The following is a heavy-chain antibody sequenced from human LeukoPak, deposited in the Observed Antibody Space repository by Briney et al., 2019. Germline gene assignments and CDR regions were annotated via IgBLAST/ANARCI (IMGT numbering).Heavy chain of an antibody. CDR3: ARDYCSGGSCPGPEYNWFDP. CDR1: GGTFSSYA. CDR2: IIPIFGTA. Sequence: SVKVSCKASGGTFSSYAISWVRQAPGQGLEWMGGIIPIFGTANYAQKFQGRVTITADESTSTAYMELSSLGSEDTAVYYCARDYCSGGSCPGPEYNWFDPWGQGTLVTVSS. D-gene: IGHD2-15*01. J-gene: IGHJ5*02. V-gene: IGHV1-69*13.